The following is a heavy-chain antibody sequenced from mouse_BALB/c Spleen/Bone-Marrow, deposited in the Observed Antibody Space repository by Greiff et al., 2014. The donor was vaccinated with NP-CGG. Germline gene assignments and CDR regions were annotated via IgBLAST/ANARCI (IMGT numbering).Heavy chain of an antibody. CDR2: ILPGSGST. V-gene: IGHV1-9*01. Sequence: QVQLQQPGAELMKPGASVKISCKTSGYTFSSYWIEWVKQRPGHGLEWVGEILPGSGSTNSNEKFKGKATFTADTSSNTAYMQLSSLTSEDSAVYYRARELGLRLAYWGQGTLVTVSA. CDR3: ARELGLRLAY. D-gene: IGHD3-1*01. CDR1: GYTFSSYW. J-gene: IGHJ3*01.